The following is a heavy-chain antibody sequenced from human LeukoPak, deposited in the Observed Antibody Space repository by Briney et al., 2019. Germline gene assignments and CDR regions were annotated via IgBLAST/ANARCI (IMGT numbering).Heavy chain of an antibody. CDR3: AKDVVGSSGYYVY. V-gene: IGHV3-23*01. Sequence: PGGSLRLSCAASGFTFSSYGMSWVRQAPGKGLEWVSAIDRSGGNTYHADSVKGRFTISRDNSKNTLYLQMNSLRAEDTAVYYCAKDVVGSSGYYVYWGQGALVTVSS. J-gene: IGHJ4*02. D-gene: IGHD3-22*01. CDR1: GFTFSSYG. CDR2: IDRSGGNT.